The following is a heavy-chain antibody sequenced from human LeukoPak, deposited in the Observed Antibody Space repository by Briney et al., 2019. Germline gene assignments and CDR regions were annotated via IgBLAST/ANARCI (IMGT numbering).Heavy chain of an antibody. D-gene: IGHD6-19*01. Sequence: SLKSSSKPPVYTFTSKVISGFRQPPEQGLNGRGGISAYNGNTNYAQKLQGRVTMTTDTSTSTAYMELRSLRSDDTAVYYCARMYSSGWSGTDYWGQGTLVTVSS. V-gene: IGHV1-18*01. CDR1: VYTFTSKV. J-gene: IGHJ4*02. CDR2: ISAYNGNT. CDR3: ARMYSSGWSGTDY.